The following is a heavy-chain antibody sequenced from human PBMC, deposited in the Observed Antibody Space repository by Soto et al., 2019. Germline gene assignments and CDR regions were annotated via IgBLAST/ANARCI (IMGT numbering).Heavy chain of an antibody. V-gene: IGHV1-46*03. J-gene: IGHJ3*02. CDR2: INPRGGDT. CDR3: GRDWAVYYDDSNRPYNAFDI. D-gene: IGHD3-22*01. CDR1: GYMFTDYY. Sequence: QVQLVQSGAEVRKPGASAKVSCKASGYMFTDYYIHWVRQAPGQGLEWMGMINPRGGDTTYTQRFQGRVTMTRDKSTSTLYMELSSLRPEDTAVYYCGRDWAVYYDDSNRPYNAFDILGQGTLVTVSS.